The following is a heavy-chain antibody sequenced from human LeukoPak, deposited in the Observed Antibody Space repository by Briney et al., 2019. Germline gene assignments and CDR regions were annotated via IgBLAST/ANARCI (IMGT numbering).Heavy chain of an antibody. Sequence: GGSLRLSCAASGFTFDDYGMSWVRQAPGKRLEWVAFIRSKAYGGTTEYAASVKGRFTISRDDSKSIAYLQMNSLKTEDTAVYYCTRDNGWELLFFDYWGQGTLVTVSS. CDR2: IRSKAYGGTT. J-gene: IGHJ4*02. V-gene: IGHV3-49*04. D-gene: IGHD1-26*01. CDR3: TRDNGWELLFFDY. CDR1: GFTFDDYG.